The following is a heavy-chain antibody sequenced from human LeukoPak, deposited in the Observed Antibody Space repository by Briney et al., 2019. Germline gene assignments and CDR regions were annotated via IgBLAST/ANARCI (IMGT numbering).Heavy chain of an antibody. D-gene: IGHD3-3*01. J-gene: IGHJ6*03. Sequence: SVKVSCKASGGTFSSYAISWVRQAPGQGLEWMGGIIPIFGTANYAQKFQGRVTITTDESTSTAYMELSSLRSEDTAVYYCARGRPYYDFWSGRNYYYCYMDVWGKGTTVTVSS. V-gene: IGHV1-69*05. CDR3: ARGRPYYDFWSGRNYYYCYMDV. CDR1: GGTFSSYA. CDR2: IIPIFGTA.